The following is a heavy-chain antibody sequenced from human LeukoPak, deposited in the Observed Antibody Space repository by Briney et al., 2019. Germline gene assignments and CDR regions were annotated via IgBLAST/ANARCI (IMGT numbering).Heavy chain of an antibody. CDR3: AKPVVPATKRPHYFDY. Sequence: PGGSLRLSCAASGFTFDDYGMSWVRQAPGKGLEWVAVISYDGSDKYYADSVKGRFTISRDNSKNTLYLQMNSLRAEDTAVYYCAKPVVPATKRPHYFDYWGQGTLVTVSS. CDR2: ISYDGSDK. J-gene: IGHJ4*02. D-gene: IGHD2-15*01. CDR1: GFTFDDYG. V-gene: IGHV3-30*18.